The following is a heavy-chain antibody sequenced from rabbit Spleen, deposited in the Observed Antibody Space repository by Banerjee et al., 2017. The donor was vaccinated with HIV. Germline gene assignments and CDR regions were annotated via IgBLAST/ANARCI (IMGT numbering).Heavy chain of an antibody. Sequence: QEQLKESGGGLVQPGGSLKLSCKASGFTLSNYYMNWVRQAPGKGLEWIACIYGGDGSTYYASWAKGRFTISKTSSTTVTLQMTSLTAADTATYFCARDTGTSFSTYGMDLWGPGTLVTVS. CDR3: ARDTGTSFSTYGMDL. D-gene: IGHD7-1*01. V-gene: IGHV1S45*01. CDR1: GFTLSNYYM. CDR2: IYGGDGST. J-gene: IGHJ6*01.